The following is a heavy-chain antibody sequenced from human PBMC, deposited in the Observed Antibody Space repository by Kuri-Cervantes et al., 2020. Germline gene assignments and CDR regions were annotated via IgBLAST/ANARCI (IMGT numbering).Heavy chain of an antibody. V-gene: IGHV3-15*01. CDR3: TRDGVCSGGSCYGMDV. CDR2: IKSKTDGGTT. D-gene: IGHD2-15*01. J-gene: IGHJ6*02. CDR1: GFTFSNAW. Sequence: GESLKISCAASGFTFSNAWMSWVRQAPGKGLEWVGRIKSKTDGGTTDYAAPVKGRFTISRDDSKSIVYLQMNSLKTEDTAVYYCTRDGVCSGGSCYGMDVWGQGTTVTVSS.